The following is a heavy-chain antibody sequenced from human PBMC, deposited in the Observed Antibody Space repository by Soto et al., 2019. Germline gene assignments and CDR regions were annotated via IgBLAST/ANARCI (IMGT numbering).Heavy chain of an antibody. CDR2: ISSSTSYI. J-gene: IGHJ4*02. CDR1: GFTFSTYR. V-gene: IGHV3-21*01. D-gene: IGHD1-1*01. Sequence: EVQLVESGGGLVKPGGSLRLSCAASGFTFSTYRMNWVRQAPGKGLEWVSSISSSTSYIYYADSVKGRFTISRDNAKNSLYLQMNSLRAEDTAVYYCARDPSGWKPDQFDYWGQGTLVTVSS. CDR3: ARDPSGWKPDQFDY.